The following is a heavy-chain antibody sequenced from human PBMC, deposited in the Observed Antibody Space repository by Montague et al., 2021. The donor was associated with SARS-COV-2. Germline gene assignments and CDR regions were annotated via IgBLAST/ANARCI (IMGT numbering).Heavy chain of an antibody. Sequence: SETLSPTCSVSGASVSSRDYYWAWIRQPPGKGLERIGSFYYSGNTYYXPSLRSRVTISVDASKNQFSLKLSSVAAADTAVYYCARGSWRDSSGYFQAGLDYWGQGTLVTVSS. CDR3: ARGSWRDSSGYFQAGLDY. V-gene: IGHV4-39*07. CDR2: FYYSGNT. CDR1: GASVSSRDYY. D-gene: IGHD3-22*01. J-gene: IGHJ4*02.